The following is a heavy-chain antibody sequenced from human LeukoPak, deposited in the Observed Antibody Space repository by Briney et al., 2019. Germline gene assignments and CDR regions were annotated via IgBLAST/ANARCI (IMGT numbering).Heavy chain of an antibody. CDR2: ISSNGGST. J-gene: IGHJ4*02. V-gene: IGHV3-64*02. CDR3: ARMALYGSGTVD. CDR1: GFTFSSYA. D-gene: IGHD3-10*01. Sequence: GGSLRLSCAASGFTFSSYAMHWVRQAPGRGLEYVSGISSNGGSTYYAGSVKGRFTISRDNSKNTVNLQMGSLRIEDTAVYHCARMALYGSGTVDWGQGILVTVSS.